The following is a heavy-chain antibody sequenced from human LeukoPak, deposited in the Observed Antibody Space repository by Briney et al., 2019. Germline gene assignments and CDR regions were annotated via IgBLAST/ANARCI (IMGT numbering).Heavy chain of an antibody. CDR2: IKQDGSEK. J-gene: IGHJ5*02. V-gene: IGHV3-7*03. CDR3: AKPKGKPSGSYGFDP. D-gene: IGHD1-26*01. Sequence: PGGSLRLSCAASGFTFSSYGMHWVRQAPGKGLEWVDNIKQDGSEKYYVDSVKGRFTISRDNAKNSLYLQMNSLRAEDAAVYYCAKPKGKPSGSYGFDPWGQGTLVTVSS. CDR1: GFTFSSYG.